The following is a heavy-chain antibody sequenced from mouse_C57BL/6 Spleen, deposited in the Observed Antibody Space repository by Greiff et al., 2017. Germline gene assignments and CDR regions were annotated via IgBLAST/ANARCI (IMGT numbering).Heavy chain of an antibody. CDR3: VRQGTAHYFDY. J-gene: IGHJ2*01. CDR1: GFSFNTYA. CDR2: IRSKSNNYAT. D-gene: IGHD1-2*01. V-gene: IGHV10-1*01. Sequence: EVKLVESGGGLVQPKGSLKLSCAASGFSFNTYAMNWVRQAPGKGLEWVARIRSKSNNYATYYADSVKDRFTISSDDSESMLYLQMNNVKTEDTARYYCVRQGTAHYFDYWGQGTTLTVAS.